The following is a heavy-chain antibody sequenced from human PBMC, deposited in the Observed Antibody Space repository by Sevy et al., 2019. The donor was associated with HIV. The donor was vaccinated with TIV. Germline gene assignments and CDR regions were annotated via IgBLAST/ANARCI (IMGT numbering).Heavy chain of an antibody. V-gene: IGHV3-53*01. CDR3: ARIKGASSSYAMDV. CDR2: IYSAGTT. J-gene: IGHJ6*02. CDR1: GLTVGSLS. D-gene: IGHD2-2*01. Sequence: GSLRLSCVASGLTVGSLSINWVRQAPGKGLEWVSLIYSAGTTFYSDSVKGRFTLSRDNSNNTLDLQMNSLGAEDTAIYYCARIKGASSSYAMDVWGQGTTVTVSS.